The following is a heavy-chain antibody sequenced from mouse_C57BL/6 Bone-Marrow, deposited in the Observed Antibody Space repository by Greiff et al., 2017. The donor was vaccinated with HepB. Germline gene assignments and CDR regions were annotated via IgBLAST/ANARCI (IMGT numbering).Heavy chain of an antibody. Sequence: QVQLQQPGAELVRPGSSVKLSCKASGYTFTSYWMHWVKQRPLKGLEWIGNIYPSDSETHYNQKFKDKATLTVDKYSSTAYMQLSSLTSEDSAVYYCARKGELLRFDYWGKGTTLTVSS. J-gene: IGHJ2*01. CDR2: IYPSDSET. V-gene: IGHV1-52*01. CDR3: ARKGELLRFDY. D-gene: IGHD1-1*01. CDR1: GYTFTSYW.